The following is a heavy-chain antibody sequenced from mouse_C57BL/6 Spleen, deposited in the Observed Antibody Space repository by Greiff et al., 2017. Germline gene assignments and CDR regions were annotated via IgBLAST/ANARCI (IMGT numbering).Heavy chain of an antibody. J-gene: IGHJ2*01. CDR3: AREKDYDRVFDY. D-gene: IGHD2-4*01. CDR2: ISDGGSYT. Sequence: EVMLVESGGGLVKPGGSLKLSCAASGFTFSSYAMSWVRQTPEKRLEWVATISDGGSYTYYPDNVKGRFTISRDNAKNNLYLQMSHLKSEDTAMYYCAREKDYDRVFDYWGQGTTLTVSS. CDR1: GFTFSSYA. V-gene: IGHV5-4*01.